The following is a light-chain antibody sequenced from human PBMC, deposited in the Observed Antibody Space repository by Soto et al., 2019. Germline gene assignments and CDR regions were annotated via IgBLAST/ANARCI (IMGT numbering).Light chain of an antibody. CDR3: QQYANLPLT. CDR2: DAS. CDR1: QDIINY. V-gene: IGKV1-33*01. Sequence: DIQMTQSPASLSASVGDRVTITCQASQDIINYLNWYHQKPGKAPKLLISDASNLETGVPSRFSGSGSGTHFTLTIRSLQPEDIATYYCQQYANLPLTFGGGTKVEIK. J-gene: IGKJ4*01.